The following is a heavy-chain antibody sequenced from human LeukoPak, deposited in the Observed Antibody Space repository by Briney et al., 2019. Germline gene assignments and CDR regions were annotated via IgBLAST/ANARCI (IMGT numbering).Heavy chain of an antibody. J-gene: IGHJ4*02. D-gene: IGHD5-12*01. CDR1: GFTFSSYG. CDR3: ARGPSGYHNT. CDR2: ISYDGSNK. V-gene: IGHV3-30*03. Sequence: GGSLRLSCAASGFTFSSYGMHWGRQAPREGVGWVAVISYDGSNKYSADSVKGRFTISRDNSKNTLYLQMNSLRAEDTAVYYCARGPSGYHNTGGQGTLVTVSS.